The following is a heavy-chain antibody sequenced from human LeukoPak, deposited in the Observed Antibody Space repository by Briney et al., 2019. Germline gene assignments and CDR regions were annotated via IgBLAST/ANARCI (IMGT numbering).Heavy chain of an antibody. V-gene: IGHV3-23*01. D-gene: IGHD3-9*01. J-gene: IGHJ4*02. CDR1: GFPFNSYA. Sequence: GGSLRLSCSVSGFPFNSYAMAWVRQAPGKGLEWVSSVSGSGSLTYYADSVRGRFTISRDNSKNTLYLQMNSLRAEDTAVYYCAKFLGILRYFDWLADYWGQGTLVTVSS. CDR3: AKFLGILRYFDWLADY. CDR2: VSGSGSLT.